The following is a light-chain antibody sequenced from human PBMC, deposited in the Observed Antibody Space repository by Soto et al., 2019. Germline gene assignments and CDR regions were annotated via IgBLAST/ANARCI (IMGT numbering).Light chain of an antibody. CDR3: QHYGSSPPWT. CDR1: QSVSLS. CDR2: GAS. Sequence: EIVLTQSPATLSLSPGGRATLSCRASQSVSLSLAWYQQKPGQAPRLFIYGASSRATGVPDRFSGSGSGTDFTLTISRLEPEDFAVYYCQHYGSSPPWTFGQGTKVDIK. V-gene: IGKV3-20*01. J-gene: IGKJ1*01.